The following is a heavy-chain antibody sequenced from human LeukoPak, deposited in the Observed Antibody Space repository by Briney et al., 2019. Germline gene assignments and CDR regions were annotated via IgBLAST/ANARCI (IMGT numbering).Heavy chain of an antibody. J-gene: IGHJ4*02. CDR1: GFTFSDSW. D-gene: IGHD1-26*01. Sequence: GGSLRLSCAASGFTFSDSWMTWVRQAPGKGLEWVATIKFDGTEKQYVASVRGRFTISRANAENSMFLRMESLSPEDTAVYYCARGGGYSERFDYWGLGTLVTVSS. CDR3: ARGGGYSERFDY. V-gene: IGHV3-7*01. CDR2: IKFDGTEK.